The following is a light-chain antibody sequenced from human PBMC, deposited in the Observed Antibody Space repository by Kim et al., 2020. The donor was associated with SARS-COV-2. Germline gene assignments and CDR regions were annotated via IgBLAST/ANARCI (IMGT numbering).Light chain of an antibody. J-gene: IGLJ2*01. Sequence: SYELTQPPSVSVAPGRTARITCGGHSIGSKSVHWYQQMPGQAPVLVISYDSDRPSGTPERFSGSNSGNTATLTISRVEAGDEAAYYCQVWDSSSDHRVVF. V-gene: IGLV3-21*04. CDR1: SIGSKS. CDR2: YDS. CDR3: QVWDSSSDHRVV.